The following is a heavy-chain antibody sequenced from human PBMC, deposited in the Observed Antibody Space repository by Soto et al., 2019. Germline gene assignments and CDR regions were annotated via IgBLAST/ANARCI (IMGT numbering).Heavy chain of an antibody. Sequence: EVQLVESGGGLVQPGGSLRLSCAVSGFTVNNNYMSWVRQAPGKGLEWVSVIYSGGNTDYAESVRGRFTVSRDTSKNTLYLQMNSLRAEDTAIYYCTRDSSYYCEGRGVLDYWGQGTPVTVSS. J-gene: IGHJ4*02. CDR2: IYSGGNT. CDR3: TRDSSYYCEGRGVLDY. CDR1: GFTVNNNY. V-gene: IGHV3-66*01. D-gene: IGHD3-10*01.